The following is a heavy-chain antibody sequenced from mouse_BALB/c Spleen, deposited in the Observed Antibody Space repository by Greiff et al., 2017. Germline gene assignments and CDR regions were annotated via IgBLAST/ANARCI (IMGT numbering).Heavy chain of an antibody. D-gene: IGHD6-5*01. CDR1: GYTFTDYN. J-gene: IGHJ4*01. V-gene: IGHV1-18*01. Sequence: EVQLQQSGPELVKPGASVKIPCKASGYTFTDYNMDWVKQSHGKSLEWIGDINPNNGGTIYNQKFKGKATLTVDKSSSTAYMELRSLTSEDTAVYYGARGPMRYYYAMDYWGQGTSVTVSS. CDR2: INPNNGGT. CDR3: ARGPMRYYYAMDY.